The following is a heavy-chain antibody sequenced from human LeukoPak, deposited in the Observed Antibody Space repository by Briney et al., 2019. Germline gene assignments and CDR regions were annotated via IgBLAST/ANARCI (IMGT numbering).Heavy chain of an antibody. V-gene: IGHV4-38-2*02. CDR2: IYHSGST. CDR1: GYSISSGYY. J-gene: IGHJ3*02. Sequence: SETLSLTCTVSGYSISSGYYWGWIRQPPGKGLEWIGSIYHSGSTYYNPSLKSRVTISVDTSKNQFSLKLSSVTAADTAVYYCARVGVVVPTGAFDIWGQGTMVPVSS. D-gene: IGHD2-2*01. CDR3: ARVGVVVPTGAFDI.